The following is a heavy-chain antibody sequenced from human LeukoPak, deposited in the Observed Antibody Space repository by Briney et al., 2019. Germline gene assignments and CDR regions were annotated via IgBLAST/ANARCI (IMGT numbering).Heavy chain of an antibody. J-gene: IGHJ6*02. Sequence: HGESLKISCKGSGYSFTSYWISWVRQMPGKGLEWMGRIDPSDSYTNYSRSFQGHVTISADKSISTAYLQWSSLKASDAAMYYCATTPRDGYYYYGMDVWGQGTTVTVSS. V-gene: IGHV5-10-1*01. CDR2: IDPSDSYT. CDR3: ATTPRDGYYYYGMDV. CDR1: GYSFTSYW.